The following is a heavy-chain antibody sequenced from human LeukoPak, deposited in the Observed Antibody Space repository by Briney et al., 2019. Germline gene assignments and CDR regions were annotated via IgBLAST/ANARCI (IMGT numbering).Heavy chain of an antibody. CDR1: GYTFTSYG. V-gene: IGHV1-18*01. D-gene: IGHD3-9*01. CDR2: ISAYNGNT. CDR3: ARLLLYDILKYFDY. Sequence: ASVKVSCKASGYTFTSYGISWVRQAPGQGLEWMGWISAYNGNTNYAQKLQGRVTMTTDTSTSTAYMELRSLGSDDTAVYYCARLLLYDILKYFDYWGQGTQVTVSS. J-gene: IGHJ4*02.